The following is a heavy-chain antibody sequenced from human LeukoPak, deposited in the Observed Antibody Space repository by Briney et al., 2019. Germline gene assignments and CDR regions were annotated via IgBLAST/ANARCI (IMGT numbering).Heavy chain of an antibody. J-gene: IGHJ4*02. Sequence: PGGSLRLSCAASGFTFSSYAMHWVRQAPGKGLEWVAVISYDGSNKYYADSVKGRFTISRDNSKNTLYLQMNSLRAEDTAVYYCARVEVVAATYWGQGTLVTVSS. CDR2: ISYDGSNK. CDR1: GFTFSSYA. CDR3: ARVEVVAATY. D-gene: IGHD2-15*01. V-gene: IGHV3-30*04.